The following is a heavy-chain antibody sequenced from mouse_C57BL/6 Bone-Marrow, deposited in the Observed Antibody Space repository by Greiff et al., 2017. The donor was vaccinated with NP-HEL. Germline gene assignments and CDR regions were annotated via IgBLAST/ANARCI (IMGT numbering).Heavy chain of an antibody. J-gene: IGHJ2*01. CDR2: IDPEDGET. CDR1: GFNIKDYY. D-gene: IGHD2-1*01. V-gene: IGHV14-2*01. Sequence: VHVKQSGAELVKPGASVKLSCTASGFNIKDYYMHWVKQRTEQGLEWIGRIDPEDGETKYAPKFQGKATITADTSSNTAYLQLSSLTSEDTAVYYCASYYGNPYYFDYWGQGATLTVSS. CDR3: ASYYGNPYYFDY.